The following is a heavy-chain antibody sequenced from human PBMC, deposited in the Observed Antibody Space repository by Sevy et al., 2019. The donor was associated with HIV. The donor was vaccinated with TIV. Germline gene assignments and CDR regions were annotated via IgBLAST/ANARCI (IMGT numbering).Heavy chain of an antibody. CDR2: ISSSSSYI. V-gene: IGHV3-21*01. J-gene: IGHJ4*02. CDR3: TRPMPSNCSSTSCNLNSPYDY. CDR1: GFTFSSYS. D-gene: IGHD2-2*01. Sequence: GGSLRLSCAASGFTFSSYSMNWVRQAPGKGLEWVSSISSSSSYIYYANSVKGRFTISRDNGKNSLYLQMNSLRAEDTAVYYCTRPMPSNCSSTSCNLNSPYDYWGQGTLVTVSS.